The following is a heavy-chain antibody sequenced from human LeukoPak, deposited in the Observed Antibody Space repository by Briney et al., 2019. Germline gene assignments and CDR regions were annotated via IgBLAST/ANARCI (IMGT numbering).Heavy chain of an antibody. Sequence: SETLSLTCAVSGGSISSSNWWSWVRQPPGKGLERIGEIYHSGSTNYNPSLKSRVTISVDKSKNQFSLKLSSVTAADTAVYYCARYSNYVQFFDYWGQGTLVTVSS. V-gene: IGHV4-4*02. J-gene: IGHJ4*02. CDR3: ARYSNYVQFFDY. CDR1: GGSISSSNW. CDR2: IYHSGST. D-gene: IGHD4-11*01.